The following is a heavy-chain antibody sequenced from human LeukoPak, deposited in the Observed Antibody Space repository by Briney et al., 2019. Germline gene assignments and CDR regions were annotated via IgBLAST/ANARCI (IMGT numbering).Heavy chain of an antibody. D-gene: IGHD6-13*01. CDR1: GFTFSSYW. V-gene: IGHV3-74*01. CDR3: TTTRLADAFYFDY. Sequence: RGSLRLSCAASGFTFSSYWMHWVRQAPGKGLVWVSRINSDGSRTTYADAVKGRFTVSRDNAKNTLYLQMNSLRAEDTAVYYCTTTRLADAFYFDYWGQGTLVTVSS. CDR2: INSDGSRT. J-gene: IGHJ4*02.